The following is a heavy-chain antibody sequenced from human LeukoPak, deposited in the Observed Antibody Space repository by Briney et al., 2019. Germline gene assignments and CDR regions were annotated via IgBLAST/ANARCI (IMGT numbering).Heavy chain of an antibody. D-gene: IGHD2-2*01. V-gene: IGHV3-20*04. J-gene: IGHJ4*02. CDR1: GFTFDDYG. CDR3: ARDLVPAAPFDY. Sequence: GGSLRLSCAASGFTFDDYGMSWVRQAPGKGLEWVSGINWNGGSTGYADSVKGRFTISRDNAKNSLYLQMNSLRAEDTAVYYCARDLVPAAPFDYWGQGTLVTVSS. CDR2: INWNGGST.